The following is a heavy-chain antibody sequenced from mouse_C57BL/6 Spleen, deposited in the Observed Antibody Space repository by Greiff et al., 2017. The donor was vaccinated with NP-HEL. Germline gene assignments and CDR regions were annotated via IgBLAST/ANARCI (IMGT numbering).Heavy chain of an antibody. Sequence: QVQLQQSGAELVKPGASVKMSCKASGYTFTSYWITWVKQRPGQGLEWIGDIYPGSGSTNYNEKFKSKATLTVDTSSSTAYMQLSSLTSEDSAVYYCARFITTVVEYYFDYWGQGTTLTVSS. CDR2: IYPGSGST. V-gene: IGHV1-55*01. CDR1: GYTFTSYW. D-gene: IGHD1-1*01. J-gene: IGHJ2*01. CDR3: ARFITTVVEYYFDY.